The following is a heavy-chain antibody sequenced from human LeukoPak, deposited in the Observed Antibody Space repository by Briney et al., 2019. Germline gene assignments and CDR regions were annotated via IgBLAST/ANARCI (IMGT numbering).Heavy chain of an antibody. Sequence: GGSLRLSCSASGFTFSSYAMHWVRQAPGKGLEYVSAISSNGGSTYYADSVKGRFTISRDNSKNTLYLQMSSLRAEDTAVYYCVKGIAAAGTSRLNDYWGQETLVTVPS. CDR3: VKGIAAAGTSRLNDY. CDR1: GFTFSSYA. J-gene: IGHJ4*02. V-gene: IGHV3-64D*06. D-gene: IGHD6-13*01. CDR2: ISSNGGST.